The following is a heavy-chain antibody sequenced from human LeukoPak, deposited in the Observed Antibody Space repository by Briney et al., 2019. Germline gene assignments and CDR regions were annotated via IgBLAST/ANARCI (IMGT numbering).Heavy chain of an antibody. J-gene: IGHJ4*02. CDR1: GFTFSSYW. CDR2: INTDGRIT. V-gene: IGHV3-74*01. CDR3: AKAGHYYDSSGYYYGY. Sequence: GVLRLSCAASGFTFSSYWMHWVCQAPGKGLVWVSRINTDGRITSYADSVKGRFTISRDNSKNTLYLQMNSLRAEDTAVYYCAKAGHYYDSSGYYYGYWGQGTLVTVSS. D-gene: IGHD3-22*01.